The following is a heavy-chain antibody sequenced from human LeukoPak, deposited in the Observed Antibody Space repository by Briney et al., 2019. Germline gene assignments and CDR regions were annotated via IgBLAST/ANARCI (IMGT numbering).Heavy chain of an antibody. J-gene: IGHJ3*02. CDR1: GYTFTSYG. D-gene: IGHD3-3*01. CDR3: ARALTRSDFWSGYYKVDAFDI. CDR2: ISAYNGNT. Sequence: ASVKVSCKASGYTFTSYGISWVRQAPRQGLEWMGWISAYNGNTNYAQKLQGRVTMTTDTSTSTAYMELRSLRSDDTAVYYCARALTRSDFWSGYYKVDAFDIWGQGTMVTVSS. V-gene: IGHV1-18*01.